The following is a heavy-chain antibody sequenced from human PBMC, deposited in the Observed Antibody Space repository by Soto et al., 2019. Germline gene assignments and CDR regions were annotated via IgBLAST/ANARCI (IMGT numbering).Heavy chain of an antibody. CDR3: SKDRCSTI. CDR2: IKTTAEGGTT. J-gene: IGHJ4*02. V-gene: IGHV3-15*07. Sequence: EVQLVESGGGLVEPGGSLRLSCAASGFPFSNAWMNWVRQAPGKGLEWVGRIKTTAEGGTTDYAAPVKGRFAMSRDDSKNTLYLQMNSLKTEDTAVYYCSKDRCSTIWGPGTPVTVSP. D-gene: IGHD2-15*01. CDR1: GFPFSNAW.